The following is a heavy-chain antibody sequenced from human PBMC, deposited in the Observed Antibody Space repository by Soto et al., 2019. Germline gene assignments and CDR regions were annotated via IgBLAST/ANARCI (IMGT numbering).Heavy chain of an antibody. Sequence: GGSLRLSCAASGFTFSSYAMSWVRQAPGKGLEWVSAISGSGGSTYYADSVKGRFTIPRDNSKNTLYLQMNSLRAEDTAVYYCAKDGHGRYSYGRFDYWGQGTLVTVSS. J-gene: IGHJ4*02. CDR3: AKDGHGRYSYGRFDY. CDR1: GFTFSSYA. CDR2: ISGSGGST. V-gene: IGHV3-23*01. D-gene: IGHD5-18*01.